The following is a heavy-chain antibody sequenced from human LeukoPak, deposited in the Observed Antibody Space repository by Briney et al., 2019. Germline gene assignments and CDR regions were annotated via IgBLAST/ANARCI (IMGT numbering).Heavy chain of an antibody. CDR3: ARGHYYGSGSL. CDR1: GGSISSSSYY. V-gene: IGHV4-39*01. J-gene: IGHJ3*01. D-gene: IGHD3-10*01. CDR2: IYYSGST. Sequence: SETLSLTCTVSGGSISSSSYYWGWIRQPPGKGLEWIGSIYYSGSTYYNPSLKSRVTISVDTSKNQFSLKLSSVTAADTAVYYCARGHYYGSGSLWGQGTMVTVSS.